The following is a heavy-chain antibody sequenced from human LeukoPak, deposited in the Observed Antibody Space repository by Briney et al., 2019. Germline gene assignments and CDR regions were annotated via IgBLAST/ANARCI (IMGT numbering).Heavy chain of an antibody. CDR1: GGSFSGYY. Sequence: SETLSLTCAAYGGSFSGYYWSWIRQPPGKGLEWIGEINHSGSTNYNPSLKSRVTISVDTSKNQFSLKLSSVTAADTAVYYCAGTIRYSSSWYYFDYWGQGTLVTVSS. D-gene: IGHD6-6*01. CDR2: INHSGST. CDR3: AGTIRYSSSWYYFDY. V-gene: IGHV4-34*01. J-gene: IGHJ4*02.